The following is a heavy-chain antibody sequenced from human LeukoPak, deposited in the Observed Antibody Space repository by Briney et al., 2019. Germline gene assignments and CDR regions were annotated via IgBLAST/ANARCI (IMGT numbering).Heavy chain of an antibody. CDR1: GFTFSSYG. Sequence: GGSLRLSCAASGFTFSSYGMHWVRQAPGKGLEWVAVISYDGSNKYYADSVKGRFTISRDNSKNMLYLQMNSLRAEDTAVYYCAKWKYSNSGIDDYWGQGTLVTVSS. J-gene: IGHJ4*02. CDR3: AKWKYSNSGIDDY. CDR2: ISYDGSNK. D-gene: IGHD6-6*01. V-gene: IGHV3-30*18.